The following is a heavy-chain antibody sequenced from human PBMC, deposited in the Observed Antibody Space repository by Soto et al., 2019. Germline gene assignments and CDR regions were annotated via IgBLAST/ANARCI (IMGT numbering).Heavy chain of an antibody. Sequence: EASVKVSCKASGYTSTGYYMHWVRQAPGQGLEWMGWMNPNSGNTGYAQKFQGRVTMTRNTSISTAYMELSSLRSEDTAVYYCARGRDARYFDWLYPPYYYGMDVWGQGTTVTVSS. CDR3: ARGRDARYFDWLYPPYYYGMDV. CDR2: MNPNSGNT. V-gene: IGHV1-8*02. D-gene: IGHD3-9*01. J-gene: IGHJ6*02. CDR1: GYTSTGYY.